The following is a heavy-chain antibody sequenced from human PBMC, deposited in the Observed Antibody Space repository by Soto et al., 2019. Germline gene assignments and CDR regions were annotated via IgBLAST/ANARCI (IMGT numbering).Heavy chain of an antibody. V-gene: IGHV1-2*06. D-gene: IGHD3-3*01. CDR1: GYSFSDYH. CDR3: ARDGDFWRGYSPRGGYTGFVD. J-gene: IGHJ4*02. CDR2: INPNTGAT. Sequence: ASVKVSCPSSGYSFSDYHIHWVRQAPGQGLEWMARINPNTGATNSAQKFQGRVTMTRDSSISTAYMEFSSLRSDDTAVYYCARDGDFWRGYSPRGGYTGFVDCDKGMLVTV.